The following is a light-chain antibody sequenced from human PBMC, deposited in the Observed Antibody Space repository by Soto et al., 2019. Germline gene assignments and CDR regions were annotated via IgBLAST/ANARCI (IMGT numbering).Light chain of an antibody. J-gene: IGKJ1*01. CDR1: QSVSSSY. CDR3: QQYNNWPPPWT. V-gene: IGKV3-20*01. Sequence: EIVLTQSPATLSLSPGERATLSCRASQSVSSSYLAWYQQKPGQAPRLLIYGASSRATGIPDRFSGSGSGTDFTLTISSVQSEDSAVYYCQQYNNWPPPWTFGQGTKVDI. CDR2: GAS.